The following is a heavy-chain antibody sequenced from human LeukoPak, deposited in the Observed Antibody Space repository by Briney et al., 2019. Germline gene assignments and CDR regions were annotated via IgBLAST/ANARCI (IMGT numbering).Heavy chain of an antibody. CDR1: GFTFSSYA. V-gene: IGHV3-23*01. Sequence: PGGSLRLSCAASGFTFSSYAMSWVRQAPGKGLEWVSVISESGGNTNYADSVKGRFTISRDNSKNTLYLQMNSLRAEDTAVYYCAKAPHSNNWSPYFWGQGTLVTVSS. CDR3: AKAPHSNNWSPYF. CDR2: ISESGGNT. D-gene: IGHD6-13*01. J-gene: IGHJ4*02.